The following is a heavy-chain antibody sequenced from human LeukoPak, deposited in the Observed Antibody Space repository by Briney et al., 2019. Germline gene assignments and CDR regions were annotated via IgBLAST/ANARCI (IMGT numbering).Heavy chain of an antibody. J-gene: IGHJ4*02. CDR2: ISSSSSTI. D-gene: IGHD3-22*01. CDR3: ARDWAYYYDSSGLEPQPFDY. Sequence: GGSLRLSCAASGFTFSSYSMNWVRQAPGKGLEWVSYISSSSSTIYYADSVKGRFTISRDNAKNSLYLQMNSLRAEDTAVYYCARDWAYYYDSSGLEPQPFDYWGQGTLVTVSS. V-gene: IGHV3-48*04. CDR1: GFTFSSYS.